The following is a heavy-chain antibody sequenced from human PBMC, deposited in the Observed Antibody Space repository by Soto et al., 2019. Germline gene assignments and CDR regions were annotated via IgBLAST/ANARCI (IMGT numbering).Heavy chain of an antibody. D-gene: IGHD4-17*01. V-gene: IGHV3-48*01. J-gene: IGHJ4*02. CDR2: ISSSSSTI. Sequence: GESLKISCAASGFTFSSYSMNWVRQAPGKGLEWVSYISSSSSTIYYADSVKGRFTISRDNAKNSLYLQMNSLRAEDTAVYYCARDEGTTVTTIDYWGQGTLVTVSS. CDR3: ARDEGTTVTTIDY. CDR1: GFTFSSYS.